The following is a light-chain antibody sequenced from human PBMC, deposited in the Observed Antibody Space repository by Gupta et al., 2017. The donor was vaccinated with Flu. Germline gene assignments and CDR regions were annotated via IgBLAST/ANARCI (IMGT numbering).Light chain of an antibody. V-gene: IGLV2-14*01. Sequence: ITSTSTGTSSDVVGNNYVSWYQQYPGKDPKLLMYEDANRPSGVPTSFSASKSGTKASLSITGLQTGDDADYYCRSYNASRNRVLFGGGTKLTVL. CDR1: SSDVVGNNY. J-gene: IGLJ2*01. CDR2: EDA. CDR3: RSYNASRNRVL.